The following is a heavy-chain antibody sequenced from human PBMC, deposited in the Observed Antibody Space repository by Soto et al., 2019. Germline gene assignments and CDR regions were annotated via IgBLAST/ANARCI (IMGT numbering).Heavy chain of an antibody. Sequence: ASVKVSCKASGYTFTSYGISWVRQAPGQGLEWMGWISAYNGNTNYAQKLQGRVTMTTDTSTSTAYMELRSLRSDDTAVYYCAREGFGSYYHRSGYEIHYPGQATLVSVSS. V-gene: IGHV1-18*01. CDR2: ISAYNGNT. CDR1: GYTFTSYG. CDR3: AREGFGSYYHRSGYEIHY. J-gene: IGHJ4*02. D-gene: IGHD3-22*01.